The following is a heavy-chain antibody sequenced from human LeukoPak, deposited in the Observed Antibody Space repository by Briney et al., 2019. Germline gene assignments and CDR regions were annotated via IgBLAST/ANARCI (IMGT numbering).Heavy chain of an antibody. Sequence: SETLSLTCTVSGGSISSGGYYWSWIRQHPGKGLEWIGYIYYSGSTNYNPSLKSRVTISVDTSKNQFSLKLSSVTAADTAVYYCARVRYFDWLFVREALTGPSYYFDYWGQGTLVTVSS. J-gene: IGHJ4*02. CDR1: GGSISSGGYY. CDR3: ARVRYFDWLFVREALTGPSYYFDY. D-gene: IGHD3-9*01. CDR2: IYYSGST. V-gene: IGHV4-61*08.